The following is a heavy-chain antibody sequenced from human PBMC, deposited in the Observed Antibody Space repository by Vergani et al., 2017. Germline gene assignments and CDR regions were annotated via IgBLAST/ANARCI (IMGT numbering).Heavy chain of an antibody. CDR3: ARPPVEMATENDAFDI. Sequence: QLQLQESGPGLVKPSETLSLTCTVSGGSISSSSYYWGWIRQPPGKGLEWIGSIYYRGSTYYNPSLKSRVTISVDTSKNQFSLKLSSVTAADTAVYYCARPPVEMATENDAFDIWGQGTMVTVSS. CDR2: IYYRGST. CDR1: GGSISSSSYY. V-gene: IGHV4-39*01. D-gene: IGHD5-24*01. J-gene: IGHJ3*02.